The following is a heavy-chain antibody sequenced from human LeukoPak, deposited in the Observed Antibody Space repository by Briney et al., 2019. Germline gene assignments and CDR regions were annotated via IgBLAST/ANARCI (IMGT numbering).Heavy chain of an antibody. V-gene: IGHV1-8*02. J-gene: IGHJ6*03. CDR3: ARARRARGYFMDV. D-gene: IGHD6-6*01. CDR1: GYTFTSYD. CDR2: MNPNSGNT. Sequence: GASVKVSCKASGYTFTSYDVNWVRQATGQGLEWMGWMNPNSGNTGYAQKFQGRVTMTRNSSISTAYMELSSLRSEDTAVYFCARARRARGYFMDVWGKGITVTVSS.